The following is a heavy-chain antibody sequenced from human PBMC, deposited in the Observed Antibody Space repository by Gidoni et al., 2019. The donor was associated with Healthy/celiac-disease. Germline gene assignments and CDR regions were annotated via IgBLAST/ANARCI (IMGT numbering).Heavy chain of an antibody. CDR3: ARGDTAMARTGYFDY. J-gene: IGHJ4*02. CDR1: GFTFSSYG. Sequence: QVQLVESGGGVVQPGRSLRLSCAASGFTFSSYGMHWVRQAPGKGLEWVAVIWYDGSNKYYADSVKGRFTISRDNSKNTLYLQMNSLRAEDTAVYYCARGDTAMARTGYFDYWGQGTLVTVSS. D-gene: IGHD5-18*01. CDR2: IWYDGSNK. V-gene: IGHV3-33*08.